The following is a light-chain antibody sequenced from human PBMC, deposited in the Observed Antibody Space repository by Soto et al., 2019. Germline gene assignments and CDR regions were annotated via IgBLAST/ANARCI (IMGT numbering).Light chain of an antibody. CDR3: QQYGPSPGYT. V-gene: IGKV3-20*01. J-gene: IGKJ2*01. CDR1: ESVTSSY. CDR2: GAS. Sequence: EIVLTQSPGTLSLSPGERATLSCRASESVTSSYLAWYQHKPGQAPRLLIYGASGRATGIPDRFTGSGSVTDFTLTTTRLEPEDFAVYYCQQYGPSPGYTFGQGTKLEIK.